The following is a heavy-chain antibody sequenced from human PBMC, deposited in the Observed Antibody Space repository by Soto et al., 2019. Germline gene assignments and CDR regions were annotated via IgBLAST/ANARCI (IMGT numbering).Heavy chain of an antibody. Sequence: SVKVSCKASGGTFSSYAISWVRQAPGQGLEWMGGIIPIFGTANYAQKFQGRVTITADESTSTAYMELSSLRSEDTAVYYCARAGASGYDRADAFHICGQGTLVTVSS. CDR3: ARAGASGYDRADAFHI. CDR1: GGTFSSYA. V-gene: IGHV1-69*13. D-gene: IGHD5-12*01. J-gene: IGHJ3*02. CDR2: IIPIFGTA.